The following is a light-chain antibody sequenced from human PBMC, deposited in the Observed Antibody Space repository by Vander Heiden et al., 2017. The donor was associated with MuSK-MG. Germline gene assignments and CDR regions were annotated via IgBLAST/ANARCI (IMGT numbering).Light chain of an antibody. CDR1: TLGDKH. CDR2: QDT. V-gene: IGLV3-1*01. J-gene: IGLJ1*01. CDR3: QAWDTSTAF. Sequence: SYELTQPPSVSVSPGETATSTCFGDTLGDKHVSWYQQRPGQSPVLVIFQDTRRPSGIPARFSGSNSGNTATLTIYGTQAMDEADYYCQAWDTSTAFFGPGTKVTVL.